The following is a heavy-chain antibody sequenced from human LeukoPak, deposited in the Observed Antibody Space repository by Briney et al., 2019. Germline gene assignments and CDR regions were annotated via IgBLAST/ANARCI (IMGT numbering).Heavy chain of an antibody. CDR2: IYYSGST. J-gene: IGHJ5*02. V-gene: IGHV4-39*01. CDR1: GGSISRSSYY. Sequence: PSQTLSLTCTVSGGSISRSSYYWGWIRQPPGKGLEWIGSIYYSGSTYYNPSLKSRVTISVDTSKNQFSLRLSSVTAADSAVYHCARHVMAAAGPIRSWGQGTLVTVSS. CDR3: ARHVMAAAGPIRS. D-gene: IGHD6-13*01.